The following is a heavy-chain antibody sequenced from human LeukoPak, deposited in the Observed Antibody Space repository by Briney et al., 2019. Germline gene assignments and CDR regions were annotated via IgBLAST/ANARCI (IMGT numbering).Heavy chain of an antibody. CDR3: ARPVGAEYSSSWYHIGYYYYGMDV. V-gene: IGHV1-8*01. Sequence: ASVKVSCKASGYTFTSYDINWVRQATGQGPEWMGWMNPNIGNTGYAQKFQGRVTMTRNTSISTAYMELSSLRSEDTAVYYCARPVGAEYSSSWYHIGYYYYGMDVWGQGTTVTVSS. CDR2: MNPNIGNT. J-gene: IGHJ6*02. CDR1: GYTFTSYD. D-gene: IGHD6-13*01.